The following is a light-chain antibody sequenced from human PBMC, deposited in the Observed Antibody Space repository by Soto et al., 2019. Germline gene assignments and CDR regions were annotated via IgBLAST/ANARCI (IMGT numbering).Light chain of an antibody. CDR3: QQRRNWLLS. CDR1: QSVRSY. V-gene: IGKV3-11*01. CDR2: GAS. J-gene: IGKJ4*01. Sequence: EVVLTQSPATLSLSPGESATLSCRASQSVRSYLAWYQQKPGQAPRLLIYGASNRATGIPARFSGSASGTDFTLTISSLEPEDFAVYYCQQRRNWLLSFGGGDQGGYQ.